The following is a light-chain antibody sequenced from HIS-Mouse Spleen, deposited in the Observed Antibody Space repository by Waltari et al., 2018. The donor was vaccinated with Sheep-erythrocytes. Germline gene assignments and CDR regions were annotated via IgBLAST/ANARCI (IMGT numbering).Light chain of an antibody. CDR3: CSYAGSYNHV. J-gene: IGLJ1*01. V-gene: IGLV2-11*01. CDR1: SSDFCGYND. CDR2: DVS. Sequence: QSALTQPRSVSGSPGQSDTISCTRTSSDFCGYNDVSWYQQHPGKAPKLMIYDVSKRPSGVPDRFSGSKSGNTASLTISGLQAEDEADYYCCSYAGSYNHVFATGTKVTVL.